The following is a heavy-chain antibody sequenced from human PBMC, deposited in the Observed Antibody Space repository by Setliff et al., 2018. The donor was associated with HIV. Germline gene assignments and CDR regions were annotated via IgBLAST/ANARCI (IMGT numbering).Heavy chain of an antibody. Sequence: SETLSLTCAVYGGSFSGYYWSWIRQPPGKGLEWIGEINHSGSTNYNPSLKSRVTISVDTSKNQFSLKLSSVTAADTAVYYCAGALAARLGIWGQGTLVTVSS. CDR1: GGSFSGYY. CDR3: AGALAARLGI. D-gene: IGHD6-6*01. J-gene: IGHJ4*02. V-gene: IGHV4-34*01. CDR2: INHSGST.